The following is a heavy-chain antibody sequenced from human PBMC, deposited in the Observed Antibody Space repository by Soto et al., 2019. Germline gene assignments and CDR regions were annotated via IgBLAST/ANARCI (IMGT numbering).Heavy chain of an antibody. J-gene: IGHJ5*02. Sequence: GESLKISCKGSGYIFTSYWIRCFLQMPGKVLEWMGRIDPSDSYTNYSPSFQGHVTISADKSISTAYLQWSSLKASDTAMYYCAVVVVAADWFDPWGQGTLVTVSS. D-gene: IGHD2-15*01. CDR3: AVVVVAADWFDP. CDR2: IDPSDSYT. V-gene: IGHV5-10-1*01. CDR1: GYIFTSYW.